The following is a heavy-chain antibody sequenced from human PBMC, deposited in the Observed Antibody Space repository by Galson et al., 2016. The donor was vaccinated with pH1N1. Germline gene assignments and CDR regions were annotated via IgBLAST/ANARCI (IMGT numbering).Heavy chain of an antibody. CDR3: ARVNSSPPEGNYYMDV. V-gene: IGHV4-4*07. CDR2: IYTGGTT. J-gene: IGHJ6*03. CDR1: GGSISSHY. D-gene: IGHD6-13*01. Sequence: ETLSLTCTVSGGSISSHYWSWIRQPAGKGLEWIGRIYTGGTTNYNPSLKSRVTMSVDTSKKQFSMKLSSVTAADTAVYYCARVNSSPPEGNYYMDVWGEGTTVTVSS.